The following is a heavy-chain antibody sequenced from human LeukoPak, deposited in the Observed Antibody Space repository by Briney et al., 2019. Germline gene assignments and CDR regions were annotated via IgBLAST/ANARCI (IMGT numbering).Heavy chain of an antibody. J-gene: IGHJ4*02. Sequence: ASVKVSCKASGYTFTSYGISWVRQAPGQGLEWVGWISAYNGNTNYAQKRQGRVTMTTDTSTSTAYMELRSLRSDDTAVYYCARDYPMGGGKEGFDYWGQGTLVTVSS. CDR2: ISAYNGNT. CDR3: ARDYPMGGGKEGFDY. CDR1: GYTFTSYG. D-gene: IGHD4-23*01. V-gene: IGHV1-18*01.